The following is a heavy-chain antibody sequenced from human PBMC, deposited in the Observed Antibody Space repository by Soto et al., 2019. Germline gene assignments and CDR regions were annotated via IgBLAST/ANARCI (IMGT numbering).Heavy chain of an antibody. V-gene: IGHV4-59*01. J-gene: IGHJ5*02. CDR2: IYYSGST. CDR1: GGSISSYY. CDR3: ARGKILRYFDWPNWFDP. Sequence: ASETLSLTCTVSGGSISSYYWSWIRQPPGKGLEWIGYIYYSGSTNYNPSLKSRVTISVDTSKNQFSLKLSSVTAADTAVYYCARGKILRYFDWPNWFDPWGQGTLVTVSS. D-gene: IGHD3-9*01.